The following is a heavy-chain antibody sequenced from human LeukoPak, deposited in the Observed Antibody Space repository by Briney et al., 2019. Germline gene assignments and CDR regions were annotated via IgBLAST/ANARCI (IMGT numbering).Heavy chain of an antibody. CDR2: IYYSGST. Sequence: SETLSLTCTVSGGSISSYYWSWIRQPPGKGLEWIGYIYYSGSTNYNPSLKSRVTISVDTSKNQFSLKLSSVTAADTAVYYCARSPTTTYYDILTGYFPYYFDYWGQGTLVTVSS. CDR3: ARSPTTTYYDILTGYFPYYFDY. D-gene: IGHD3-9*01. CDR1: GGSISSYY. V-gene: IGHV4-59*01. J-gene: IGHJ4*02.